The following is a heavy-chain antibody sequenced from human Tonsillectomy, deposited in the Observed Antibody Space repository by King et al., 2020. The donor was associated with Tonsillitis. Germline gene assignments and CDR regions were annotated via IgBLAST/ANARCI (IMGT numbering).Heavy chain of an antibody. J-gene: IGHJ6*02. Sequence: VQLVESGGGLVQPGGSLRLSCAASGFTFSSYAMSWVRQAPGKGLEWVSAISGSGCRTYDGDSVKGRFTISRDNSKNTLYLQMNSLRAEDTAVYYCAKEIVGATTWYYGMDVWGQGTTVTVSS. CDR3: AKEIVGATTWYYGMDV. D-gene: IGHD1-26*01. V-gene: IGHV3-23*04. CDR1: GFTFSSYA. CDR2: ISGSGCRT.